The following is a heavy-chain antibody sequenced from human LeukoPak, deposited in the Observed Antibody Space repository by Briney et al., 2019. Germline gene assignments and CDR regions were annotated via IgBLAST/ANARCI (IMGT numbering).Heavy chain of an antibody. CDR2: ISSSGSTI. Sequence: PGGSLRLSCAASGFTFSDYYMSWIRQAPGKGLEWASYISSSGSTIYYADSVKGRFTISRDNAKNSLYLQMNSLRAEDTAVYYCASRAKWINAVPVDYWGQGTLVTVSS. D-gene: IGHD5-12*01. CDR1: GFTFSDYY. J-gene: IGHJ4*02. CDR3: ASRAKWINAVPVDY. V-gene: IGHV3-11*01.